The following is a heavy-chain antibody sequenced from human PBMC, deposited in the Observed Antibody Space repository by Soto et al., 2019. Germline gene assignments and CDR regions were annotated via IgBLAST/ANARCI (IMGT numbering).Heavy chain of an antibody. CDR2: ISGSGGST. CDR3: AQGSSGWYERFDY. D-gene: IGHD6-19*01. J-gene: IGHJ4*02. V-gene: IGHV3-23*01. CDR1: GFTFSSYA. Sequence: EVQLLESGGGLVQPGGSLRLSCAASGFTFSSYAMSWVRQAPGKGLEWVSAISGSGGSTYYADSVKGRFTISRDNSKNTLYLQMNSLRAEDTAVHYCAQGSSGWYERFDYWGQGTLVTVSS.